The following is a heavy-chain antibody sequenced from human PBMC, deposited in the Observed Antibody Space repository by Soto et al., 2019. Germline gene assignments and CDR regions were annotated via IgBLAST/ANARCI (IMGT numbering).Heavy chain of an antibody. D-gene: IGHD6-13*01. J-gene: IGHJ5*02. Sequence: EVQLVGSGGGLVKRGRSLRLSGAASGFTFSSYSMNWVRQAPGKGLEWVSSISSSSSYIYYADSVKGRFTISRDNAKNSLYLQMNSLRAEDTAVYYCAPRPGIAAGGWFDPWGQGTLVTVSS. CDR2: ISSSSSYI. CDR1: GFTFSSYS. V-gene: IGHV3-21*01. CDR3: APRPGIAAGGWFDP.